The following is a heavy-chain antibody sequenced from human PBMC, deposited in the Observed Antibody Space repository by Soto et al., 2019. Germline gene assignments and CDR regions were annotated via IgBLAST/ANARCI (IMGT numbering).Heavy chain of an antibody. CDR2: FDPEDGET. Sequence: ASVKVSCKVSGYTLTELSMHWVRQAPGKGLEWMGGFDPEDGETIYAQKFQGRVTMTEDTSTDTAYMELSSLRSEDTAVYYCATDSRVFARYEGDYYGMDVWGQGTTVTVSS. D-gene: IGHD5-12*01. CDR1: GYTLTELS. V-gene: IGHV1-24*01. CDR3: ATDSRVFARYEGDYYGMDV. J-gene: IGHJ6*02.